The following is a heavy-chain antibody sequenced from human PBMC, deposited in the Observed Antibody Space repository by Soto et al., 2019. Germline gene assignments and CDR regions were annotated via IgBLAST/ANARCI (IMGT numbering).Heavy chain of an antibody. V-gene: IGHV4-31*03. CDR1: GGSISSGGYY. CDR2: IYYSGTT. CDR3: ARGRAGFFWSGSRDNWFDP. Sequence: PSETLSLTCTVSGGSISSGGYYWSWIRQHPGKGLEWIAYIYYSGTTYYNPSLKSRVTISLDTSKNQFSLKLSSVTAADTAVYYCARGRAGFFWSGSRDNWFDPWGQGTLVTVSS. J-gene: IGHJ5*02. D-gene: IGHD3-3*01.